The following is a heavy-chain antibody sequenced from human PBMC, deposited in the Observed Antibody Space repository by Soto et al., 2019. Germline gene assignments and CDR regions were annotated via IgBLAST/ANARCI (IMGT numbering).Heavy chain of an antibody. CDR3: ARDWYYYDSSGLSYFDY. Sequence: QVQLVQSGAEVKKPGSSVKVSCKASGGTFSSYTISWVRQAPGQGLEWMGRIIPILGIANYAQKFQGRVTITADKSTSTAYMELSSLRSEETAVYYCARDWYYYDSSGLSYFDYWGQGTLVTVSS. CDR1: GGTFSSYT. CDR2: IIPILGIA. D-gene: IGHD3-22*01. V-gene: IGHV1-69*08. J-gene: IGHJ4*02.